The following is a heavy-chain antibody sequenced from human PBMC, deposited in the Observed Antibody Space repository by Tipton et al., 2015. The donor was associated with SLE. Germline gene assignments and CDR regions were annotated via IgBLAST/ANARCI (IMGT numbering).Heavy chain of an antibody. CDR2: IKQDGSEK. CDR1: GFRFSDYW. J-gene: IGHJ4*02. V-gene: IGHV3-7*04. CDR3: ATDLY. Sequence: GSLRLSCAASGFRFSDYWMSWVRQAPGKGLEWEANIKQDGSEKYYVDSVKGRFTISRDNAKNSLYLQMNSLRAEDTAVYYCATDLYWGQGTLVTVSS.